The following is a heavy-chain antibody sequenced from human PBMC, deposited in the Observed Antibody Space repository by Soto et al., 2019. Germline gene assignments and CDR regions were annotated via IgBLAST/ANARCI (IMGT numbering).Heavy chain of an antibody. CDR3: ARVSTSLHFDP. CDR2: IYYSGST. V-gene: IGHV4-59*01. J-gene: IGHJ5*02. Sequence: SETLSLTCTVSGGSISSYYWSWIRQPPGKGLEWIGYIYYSGSTNYNPSLKSRVTISVDTSKNQFSLKLSSVTAADTAVYYRARVSTSLHFDPWGQGTLVTVSS. D-gene: IGHD2-2*01. CDR1: GGSISSYY.